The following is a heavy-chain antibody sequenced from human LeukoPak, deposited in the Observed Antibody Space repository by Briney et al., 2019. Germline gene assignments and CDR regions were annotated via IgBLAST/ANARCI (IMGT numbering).Heavy chain of an antibody. J-gene: IGHJ4*02. CDR3: ARGLGYCTNGVCYTFDY. V-gene: IGHV4-30-4*08. D-gene: IGHD2-8*01. CDR2: IYYSVST. Sequence: SETLSLTCTVAGGSISSGDYYWSWIRQPPGKGLEWIGYIYYSVSTYYNPSLKSRVTISVDTSKNQFSLKLSSVTAADRAVYYCARGLGYCTNGVCYTFDYWGQGTLVTVSS. CDR1: GGSISSGDYY.